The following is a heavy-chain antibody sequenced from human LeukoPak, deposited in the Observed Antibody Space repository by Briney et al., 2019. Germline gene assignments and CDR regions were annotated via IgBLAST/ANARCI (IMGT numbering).Heavy chain of an antibody. CDR3: SRQGWFGECAFDI. J-gene: IGHJ3*02. D-gene: IGHD3-10*01. V-gene: IGHV1-18*01. CDR1: GYTFTRYG. CDR2: MSAYKSNT. Sequence: ASVKVSCEASGYTFTRYGISWGPQAPGQRRGWGGGMSAYKSNTKYAQKLPGRVTMTTNTSTNSAYIVLRRLQSDDTAVYSRSRQGWFGECAFDIGGQGTMATVSS.